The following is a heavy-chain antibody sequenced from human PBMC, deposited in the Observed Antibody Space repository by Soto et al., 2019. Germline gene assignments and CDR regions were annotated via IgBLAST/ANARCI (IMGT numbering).Heavy chain of an antibody. CDR3: ARSDGTGYSLNPFDY. J-gene: IGHJ4*02. Sequence: QVQLQDSGPGLVKPSETLSLTCSVSGGSISTYYWSWIRQPPVKGLEWIAYIHYIVSTNYNPSLKSRVTISVDTSRDQFSLKLSSVTPADTAVYYCARSDGTGYSLNPFDYWGQGTLVTVSS. D-gene: IGHD3-9*01. CDR1: GGSISTYY. CDR2: IHYIVST. V-gene: IGHV4-59*01.